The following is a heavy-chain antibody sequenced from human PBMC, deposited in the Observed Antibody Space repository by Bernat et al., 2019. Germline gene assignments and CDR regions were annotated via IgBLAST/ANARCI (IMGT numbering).Heavy chain of an antibody. CDR1: GFTFSSYW. V-gene: IGHV3-7*03. CDR2: IKQDGSEK. J-gene: IGHJ4*02. CDR3: AVLGTTGSFDY. Sequence: EVQLVESGGGLVQPGGSLRLSCAASGFTFSSYWMSWVRQAPGKGLEWVANIKQDGSEKYYVDSVKGRFTISRDNAKNSLYLQMNRLRAEDTAVYYCAVLGTTGSFDYWGQGTLVTVSS. D-gene: IGHD4-17*01.